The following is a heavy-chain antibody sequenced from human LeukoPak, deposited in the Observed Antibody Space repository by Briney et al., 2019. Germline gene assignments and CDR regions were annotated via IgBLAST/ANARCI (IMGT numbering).Heavy chain of an antibody. CDR2: INPSGGST. V-gene: IGHV1-46*01. D-gene: IGHD2-15*01. Sequence: ASVKVSCKASGYTFTSYYMHWVRQAPGQGLEWMGIINPSGGSTSYAQKFQGRVTMTRDTSTSTVYMELSSLRSEDTAVYYCLPTCSGGSCYFVFDYWGQGTLVTVSS. CDR3: LPTCSGGSCYFVFDY. CDR1: GYTFTSYY. J-gene: IGHJ4*02.